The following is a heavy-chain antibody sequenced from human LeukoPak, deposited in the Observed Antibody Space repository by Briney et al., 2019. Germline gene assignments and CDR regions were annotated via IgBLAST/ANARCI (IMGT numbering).Heavy chain of an antibody. CDR3: AKDPKPYSSGWPTQIDY. D-gene: IGHD6-19*01. Sequence: GGSLRLSCAASGFTFSSYGMPWVRQVPGKGLEWVAVISYDGSNKYYADSVRGRFTISRDNSKNTLYLQMNSLRAEDTAVYYCAKDPKPYSSGWPTQIDYWGQGTLVTVSS. V-gene: IGHV3-30*18. CDR2: ISYDGSNK. J-gene: IGHJ4*02. CDR1: GFTFSSYG.